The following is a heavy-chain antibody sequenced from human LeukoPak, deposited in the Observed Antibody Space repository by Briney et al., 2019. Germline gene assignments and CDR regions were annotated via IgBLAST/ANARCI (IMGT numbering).Heavy chain of an antibody. V-gene: IGHV3-15*01. CDR1: GFTFSNAW. CDR3: TTEPTLWEPYYYYYMDV. CDR2: IKSKTDGGTT. J-gene: IGHJ6*03. D-gene: IGHD1-14*01. Sequence: GGSLRLSCAASGFTFSNAWMSWVRQAPGKGLEWVGRIKSKTDGGTTDYAAPVKGRFTISRDDSKNTLYLQMNSLKTEDTAVYYCTTEPTLWEPYYYYYMDVWGKGTTVTVSS.